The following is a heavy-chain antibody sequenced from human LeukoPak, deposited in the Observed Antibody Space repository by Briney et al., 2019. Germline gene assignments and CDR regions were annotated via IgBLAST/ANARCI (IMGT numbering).Heavy chain of an antibody. J-gene: IGHJ5*02. Sequence: GGSLRLSCAASGFTFSSYSMNWVRQAPGKGLEWVSYISSSSSTIYYAGSVKGRFTISRDNAKNSLYLQMNSLRAEDTAVYYCARDLGPSYYYGSGSPEFEAPDWFDPWGQGTLVTVSS. D-gene: IGHD3-10*01. CDR3: ARDLGPSYYYGSGSPEFEAPDWFDP. CDR2: ISSSSSTI. V-gene: IGHV3-48*01. CDR1: GFTFSSYS.